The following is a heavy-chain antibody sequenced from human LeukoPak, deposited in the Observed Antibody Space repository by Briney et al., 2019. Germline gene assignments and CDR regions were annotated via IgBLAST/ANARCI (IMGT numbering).Heavy chain of an antibody. Sequence: GGSLRLSCAASGFTFSSYAMSWVRQAPGKGLEWVSAISGSGGSTYYADSVKGRFTISRDNSKNTLYLQMNSLRAEDTAVCYCAKGGIYYDSSGYWDYWGQGTLVTVSS. CDR3: AKGGIYYDSSGYWDY. D-gene: IGHD3-22*01. V-gene: IGHV3-23*01. J-gene: IGHJ4*02. CDR2: ISGSGGST. CDR1: GFTFSSYA.